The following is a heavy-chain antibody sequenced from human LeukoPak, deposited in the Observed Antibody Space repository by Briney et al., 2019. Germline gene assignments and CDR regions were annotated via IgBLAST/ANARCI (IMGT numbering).Heavy chain of an antibody. CDR3: ARGITDYSNYLGY. Sequence: GGSLRLSCAAPGFTFSDYYMSWIRQAPGKGLEWVSYISSSSSYTNYADSVKGRFTISRDNAKNSLYLQMNSLRAEDTAVYYCARGITDYSNYLGYWGQGTLVTVSS. D-gene: IGHD4-11*01. CDR1: GFTFSDYY. J-gene: IGHJ4*02. CDR2: ISSSSSYT. V-gene: IGHV3-11*06.